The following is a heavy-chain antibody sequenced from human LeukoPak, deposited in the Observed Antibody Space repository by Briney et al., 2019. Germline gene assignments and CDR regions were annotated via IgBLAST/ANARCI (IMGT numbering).Heavy chain of an antibody. D-gene: IGHD1-26*01. CDR2: IYYNGGT. Sequence: SETLSLTCTVSGGSIRSCSYYWGWIRQPPGKGLEWIGTIYYNGGTYPNPSLKSRVTISVDTSKNQFSLKLSSVTAADTAVYYCAREDRVGATTGSGYWGQGTLVTVSS. J-gene: IGHJ4*02. CDR3: AREDRVGATTGSGY. V-gene: IGHV4-39*01. CDR1: GGSIRSCSYY.